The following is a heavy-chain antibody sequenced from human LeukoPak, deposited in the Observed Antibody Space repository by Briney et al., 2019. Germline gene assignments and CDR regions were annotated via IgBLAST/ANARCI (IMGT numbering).Heavy chain of an antibody. V-gene: IGHV3-15*01. CDR2: IKIKTDGGTT. D-gene: IGHD6-13*01. CDR1: GFTFSNAW. J-gene: IGHJ4*02. CDR3: NRQQLVLDF. Sequence: PGRSLRLSCAASGFTFSNAWMSWVRQAPGKGLEWVGHIKIKTDGGTTDYAAPVKGRFTISRDDPKNTLYLQMNSLRTEDTAVYYCNRQQLVLDFWGQGTLVSV.